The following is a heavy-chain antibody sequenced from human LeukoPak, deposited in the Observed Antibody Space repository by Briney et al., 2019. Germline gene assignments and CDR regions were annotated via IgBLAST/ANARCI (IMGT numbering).Heavy chain of an antibody. V-gene: IGHV4-4*07. D-gene: IGHD6-19*01. Sequence: SETLSLTCTVSGASISSYYWSWIRQPAGKGLEWIGRIYSSGSTNYNPSLKSRVTMSLDTSKNQFSLKLRSVTAADTAVYYRARGGSGWRFDYWGQGTPVTVSS. CDR2: IYSSGST. CDR3: ARGGSGWRFDY. CDR1: GASISSYY. J-gene: IGHJ4*02.